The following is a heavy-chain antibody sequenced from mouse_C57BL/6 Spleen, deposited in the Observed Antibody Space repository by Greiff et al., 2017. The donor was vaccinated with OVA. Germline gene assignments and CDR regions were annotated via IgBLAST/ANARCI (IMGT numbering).Heavy chain of an antibody. Sequence: VQLQQSGAELVRPGSSVKLSCKASGYTFTSYWMDWVKQRPGQGLEWIGNIYPSDSETHYNQKFKDKATLTVDKSSSTAYMQLSSLTSEDSAVYYCARRGYGSSDYYAMDYWGQGTSVTVSS. J-gene: IGHJ4*01. CDR3: ARRGYGSSDYYAMDY. CDR1: GYTFTSYW. V-gene: IGHV1-61*01. D-gene: IGHD1-1*01. CDR2: IYPSDSET.